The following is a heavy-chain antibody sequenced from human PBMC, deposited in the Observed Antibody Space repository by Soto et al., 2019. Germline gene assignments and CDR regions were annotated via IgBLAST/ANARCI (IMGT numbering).Heavy chain of an antibody. Sequence: GASVKVSCKASGYTFTSYAMHWVRQAPGQRLEWMGWINAGNGNTKYSQKFQGRVTITRDTSASTAYMELSSLRSEDTAVYYCARDLTMVRGAPAYWGQGTLVTAPQ. D-gene: IGHD3-10*01. J-gene: IGHJ4*02. CDR2: INAGNGNT. CDR3: ARDLTMVRGAPAY. CDR1: GYTFTSYA. V-gene: IGHV1-3*01.